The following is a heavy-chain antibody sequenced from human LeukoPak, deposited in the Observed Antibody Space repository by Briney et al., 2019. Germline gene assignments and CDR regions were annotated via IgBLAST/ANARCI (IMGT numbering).Heavy chain of an antibody. Sequence: GGSLRLSCVASGFTVSSYYMSWVRQAPGKGLEWVSVIYSGGSTYYIDSVKGRFTISRDNSKNTLYLQMNSLRAEDTAVYYCARDCYFDSCYWGQGTLVTVSS. J-gene: IGHJ4*02. CDR2: IYSGGST. CDR3: ARDCYFDSCY. CDR1: GFTVSSYY. D-gene: IGHD2-15*01. V-gene: IGHV3-53*01.